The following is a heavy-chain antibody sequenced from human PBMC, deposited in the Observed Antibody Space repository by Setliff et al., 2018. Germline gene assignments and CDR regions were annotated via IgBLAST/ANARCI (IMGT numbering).Heavy chain of an antibody. J-gene: IGHJ4*02. Sequence: PSETLSLTCTVSGGSISSSSYYWGWIRQPPGKGLEWIGSIYHSGSTYYNPSLKSRVTISIDTSKNQFSLKLTSVTAADTAVYYCARDLGHGGDSDYWGQGILVTVSS. CDR3: ARDLGHGGDSDY. CDR2: IYHSGST. V-gene: IGHV4-39*07. D-gene: IGHD2-21*02. CDR1: GGSISSSSYY.